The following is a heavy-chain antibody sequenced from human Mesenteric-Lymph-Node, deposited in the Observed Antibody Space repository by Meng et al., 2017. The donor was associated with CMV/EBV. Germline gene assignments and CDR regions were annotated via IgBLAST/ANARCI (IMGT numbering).Heavy chain of an antibody. V-gene: IGHV1-69*02. CDR2: IIPILGIA. J-gene: IGHJ5*02. D-gene: IGHD6-13*01. Sequence: VQLGHCEAEEKKPGSTVKVSCKASGGTFSSYTISWGRQAPGQGLEWMGRIIPILGIAKYAQKFQGRVTITAAKSTSTAYIELSSLRSEDTAVYYCAGGIAAAGSRWFDPWGQGTLVTVSS. CDR1: GGTFSSYT. CDR3: AGGIAAAGSRWFDP.